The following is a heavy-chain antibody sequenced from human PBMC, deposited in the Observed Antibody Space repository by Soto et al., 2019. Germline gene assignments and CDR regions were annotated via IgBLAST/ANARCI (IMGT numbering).Heavy chain of an antibody. Sequence: QVQLQQWGAGLLKPSETLSLTCAVYGGSFSGYYWSWIRQPPGKGLEWIGEINHSGSTNYNPSLKCRVTLSVDTSKTQFSPQLSSVTAADTAVYYCARGPDCSSTSCYSRAGGWFDPWGQGILVTVSS. CDR2: INHSGST. CDR3: ARGPDCSSTSCYSRAGGWFDP. J-gene: IGHJ5*02. V-gene: IGHV4-34*01. CDR1: GGSFSGYY. D-gene: IGHD2-2*01.